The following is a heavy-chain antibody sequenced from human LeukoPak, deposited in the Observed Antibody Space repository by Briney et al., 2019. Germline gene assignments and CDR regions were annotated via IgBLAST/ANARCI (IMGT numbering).Heavy chain of an antibody. V-gene: IGHV3-48*04. Sequence: PGGSLRLSCAASGFTYSSYSMNWVRQAPGKGLEWISYISSSSSTIYYADSVKGRFTISRDNAKNSLYVQMNSLRAEDTAVYYCARGPRETTVRGSIGGAHFYYYMDVWGKGTTVTVSS. J-gene: IGHJ6*03. CDR1: GFTYSSYS. D-gene: IGHD3-16*01. CDR2: ISSSSSTI. CDR3: ARGPRETTVRGSIGGAHFYYYMDV.